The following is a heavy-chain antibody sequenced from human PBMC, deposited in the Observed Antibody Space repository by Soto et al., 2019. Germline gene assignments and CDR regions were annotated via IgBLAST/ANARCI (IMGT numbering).Heavy chain of an antibody. D-gene: IGHD2-8*02. CDR3: AKSTGGTANGMDV. J-gene: IGHJ6*02. V-gene: IGHV3-9*01. CDR1: GFTFDEYG. Sequence: EVQLVESGGGLVQPGRSLRLSCGASGFTFDEYGMHWVRQAPGKGLEWVSGISWNSGTIGYADSVKGRFTISRDNAKNSLYLRMSSLRAEDTALYYCAKSTGGTANGMDVWVQGTTVTVSS. CDR2: ISWNSGTI.